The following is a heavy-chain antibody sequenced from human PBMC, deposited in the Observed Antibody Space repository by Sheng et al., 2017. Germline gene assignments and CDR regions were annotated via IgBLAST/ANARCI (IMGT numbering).Heavy chain of an antibody. CDR2: IWYDGSKE. V-gene: IGHV3-30*02. D-gene: IGHD3-22*01. J-gene: IGHJ4*02. CDR1: GFTFSTYG. Sequence: QVQLVESGGGVVQPGGSLRLSCSASGFTFSTYGMYWVRQAPGKGLKWVAFIWYDGSKEYYADSVKGRFTISRDNSKNTLYLQMNSVTTEDTAVYYCAKDRGSGAYYQTGLDYWGQGTLVTVSS. CDR3: AKDRGSGAYYQTGLDY.